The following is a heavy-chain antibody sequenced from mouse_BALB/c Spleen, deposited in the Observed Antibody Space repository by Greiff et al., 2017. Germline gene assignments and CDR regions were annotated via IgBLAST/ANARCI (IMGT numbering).Heavy chain of an antibody. D-gene: IGHD2-14*01. V-gene: IGHV1-37*01. CDR1: GYSFTDYN. Sequence: DVKLQESGPELVKPGASVKVSCKASGYSFTDYNMYWVKQSHGKSLEWIGRINPYNGDTFYNQKFKGKATLTVDKSSSTAHMELLSLTSEDSAVYYCGRSYRSDYAMDYWGQGTSVTVSS. CDR3: GRSYRSDYAMDY. CDR2: INPYNGDT. J-gene: IGHJ4*01.